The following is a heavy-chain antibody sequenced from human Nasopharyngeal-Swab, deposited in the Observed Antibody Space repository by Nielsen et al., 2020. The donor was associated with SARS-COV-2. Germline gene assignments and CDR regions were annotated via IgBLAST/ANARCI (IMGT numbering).Heavy chain of an antibody. D-gene: IGHD6-19*01. V-gene: IGHV1-69*10. CDR3: ARVMRSSWTFDY. CDR2: IVPALGLP. Sequence: WVRQAPGQGLEWLGGIVPALGLPNYAQKFRGRVTISADRSTTTSYLELSSLRSKDTAVYYCARVMRSSWTFDYWGQGTLVTVSS. J-gene: IGHJ4*02.